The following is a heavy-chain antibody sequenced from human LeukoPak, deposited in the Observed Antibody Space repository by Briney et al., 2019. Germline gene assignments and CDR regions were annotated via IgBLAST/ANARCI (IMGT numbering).Heavy chain of an antibody. V-gene: IGHV4-61*02. CDR1: VGSLRIGSYY. CDR2: IFTSGST. D-gene: IGHD4-17*01. J-gene: IGHJ5*02. Sequence: SQTLSLTCTVSVGSLRIGSYYSGWIRQPAGDGLGWVGCIFTSGSTNYHPSLKSRVTISVDTSKNQFSLKLSSVTAADTAVYYCARSSGEGVRFDPWGQGTLVTVSS. CDR3: ARSSGEGVRFDP.